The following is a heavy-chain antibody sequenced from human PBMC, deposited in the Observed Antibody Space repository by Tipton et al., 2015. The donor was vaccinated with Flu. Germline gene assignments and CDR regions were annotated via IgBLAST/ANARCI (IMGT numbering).Heavy chain of an antibody. D-gene: IGHD5-12*01. V-gene: IGHV1-46*01. Sequence: QLVQSGAEVKKPGASVKVSCKTSGYTFTSSFIQWVRQVPGQGLEWMGIINPNVDSTNYAQKFQGRLTITRDTSTSTVYMELSSLTSEDTAVFFCASDPRLSGSEAQDYWGQGTLVTVSS. CDR1: GYTFTSSF. CDR3: ASDPRLSGSEAQDY. CDR2: INPNVDST. J-gene: IGHJ4*02.